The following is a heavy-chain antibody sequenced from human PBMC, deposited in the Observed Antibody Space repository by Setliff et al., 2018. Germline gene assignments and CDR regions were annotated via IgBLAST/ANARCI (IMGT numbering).Heavy chain of an antibody. J-gene: IGHJ5*02. CDR2: IIPIYGST. CDR1: GGSFSNYA. Sequence: RASVKVSCKASGGSFSNYAIIWVRQAPGQGPEWMGGIIPIYGSTNNAEKFQGRVTFSADESMSTVYMELSSLTSADTALYYCARDALYDSNDRNSYYGNWLDPWGQGTLVTVPQ. D-gene: IGHD3-22*01. V-gene: IGHV1-69*13. CDR3: ARDALYDSNDRNSYYGNWLDP.